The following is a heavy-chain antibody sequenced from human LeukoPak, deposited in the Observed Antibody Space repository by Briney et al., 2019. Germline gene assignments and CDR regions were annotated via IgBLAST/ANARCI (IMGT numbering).Heavy chain of an antibody. CDR3: AREEAAAALPFDY. V-gene: IGHV1-69*05. Sequence: ASVKVSCKASGGTFSSYATSWVRQAPGQGLEWMGRIIPIFGTANSAQKFQGRVTITTDESTSTAYMELSSLRSEDTAVYYCAREEAAAALPFDYWGQGTLVTVSS. D-gene: IGHD6-13*01. J-gene: IGHJ4*02. CDR2: IIPIFGTA. CDR1: GGTFSSYA.